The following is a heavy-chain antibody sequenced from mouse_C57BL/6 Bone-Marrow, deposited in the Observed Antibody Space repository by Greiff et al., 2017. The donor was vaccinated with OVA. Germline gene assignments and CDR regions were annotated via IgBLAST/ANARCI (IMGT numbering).Heavy chain of an antibody. V-gene: IGHV1-69*01. Sequence: QVQLQQPGAELVMPGASVKLSCKASGYTFTSYWMHWVKQRPGQGLEWIGEIDPSDSYTNYHQQFKGKSPLTVDKSSSTAYMQLRSLTSEDSAVYYCARDALYYYGSSYYVDYWGQGTTLTVSS. D-gene: IGHD1-1*01. CDR3: ARDALYYYGSSYYVDY. CDR1: GYTFTSYW. J-gene: IGHJ2*01. CDR2: IDPSDSYT.